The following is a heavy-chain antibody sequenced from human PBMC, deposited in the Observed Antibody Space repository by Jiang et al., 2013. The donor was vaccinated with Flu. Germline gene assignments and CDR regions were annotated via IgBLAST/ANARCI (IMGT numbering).Heavy chain of an antibody. CDR2: IIPIVGTP. D-gene: IGHD2-2*01. V-gene: IGHV1-69*01. CDR1: GGTFSHYA. J-gene: IGHJ6*02. CDR3: ARGSQPADYYYGMDV. Sequence: GSSVKVSCKASGGTFSHYAINWVRQAPGQGLEWMGGIIPIVGTPKYAQKFQGRLTISAHESTRTADIELSSLTSDDTAVYYCARGSQPADYYYGMDVWGQGTTVTVS.